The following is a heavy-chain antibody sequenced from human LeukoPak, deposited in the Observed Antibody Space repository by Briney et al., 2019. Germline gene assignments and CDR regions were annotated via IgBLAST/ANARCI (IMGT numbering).Heavy chain of an antibody. D-gene: IGHD3-22*01. CDR2: ISYGGSNK. CDR1: GFTFSSYR. CDR3: AKGRYHDSRGYYSFDYFDY. J-gene: IGHJ4*02. Sequence: PGRSLRLPCAASGFTFSSYRMQWVRQAPGKGLEWVAVISYGGSNKGYADSVKGRFTLSRDNSKNTLYLHMNSLRGEDTAVYYCAKGRYHDSRGYYSFDYFDYWGRGTLVTVSS. V-gene: IGHV3-30*18.